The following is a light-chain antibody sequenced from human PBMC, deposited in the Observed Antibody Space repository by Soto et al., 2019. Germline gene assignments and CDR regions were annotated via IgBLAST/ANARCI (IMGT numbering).Light chain of an antibody. J-gene: IGKJ1*01. V-gene: IGKV1-5*03. CDR1: QSISTS. CDR2: KAS. Sequence: DIQMTQSPSTLSASVGDRVTITCRASQSISTSLAWYQQKPGKAPKLLIYKASSLESGVPSRFSGSGSGTEFTLTISSLQPDDFATYYCQQYNIQGTFGQGTKVEIK. CDR3: QQYNIQGT.